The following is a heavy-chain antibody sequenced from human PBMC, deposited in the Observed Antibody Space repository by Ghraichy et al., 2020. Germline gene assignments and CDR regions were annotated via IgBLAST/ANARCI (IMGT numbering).Heavy chain of an antibody. CDR2: IYSVGST. D-gene: IGHD6-19*01. V-gene: IGHV3-66*01. Sequence: GGSLRLSCAASGFSVSTNYMNWVRQAPGKGLEWVSVIYSVGSTNYADSVKGRFTISRDNSKNTLDLQMNSLRAEDTAVYYCARDPRGWYYFDYWGQGTLVTVSS. CDR3: ARDPRGWYYFDY. J-gene: IGHJ4*02. CDR1: GFSVSTNY.